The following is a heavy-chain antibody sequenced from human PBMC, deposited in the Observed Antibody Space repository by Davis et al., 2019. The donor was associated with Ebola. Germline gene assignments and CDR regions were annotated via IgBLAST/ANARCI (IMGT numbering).Heavy chain of an antibody. Sequence: GESLKISCAASGFTFSSYWMSWVRQAPGKGLEWVANIKQDGSEKYYVDSVKGRFTISRDNAKNSLYLQMNSLRAEDTAVYYCARKQLATVGDPKFYYYYGMDVWGQGTTVTVSS. V-gene: IGHV3-7*01. D-gene: IGHD6-6*01. J-gene: IGHJ6*02. CDR1: GFTFSSYW. CDR3: ARKQLATVGDPKFYYYYGMDV. CDR2: IKQDGSEK.